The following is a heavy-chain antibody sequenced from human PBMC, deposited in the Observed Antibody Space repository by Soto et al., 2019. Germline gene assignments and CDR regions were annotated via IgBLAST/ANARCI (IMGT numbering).Heavy chain of an antibody. V-gene: IGHV3-30-3*01. CDR1: GFTFSSYA. J-gene: IGHJ6*02. Sequence: QVQLVESGGGVVQPGRSLRLSCAASGFTFSSYAMHWVRQAPGKGLEWVAVISYDGSNKYYADSVKGRFTISRDNSKNTLYLQMNGLRAEATAVYYCARVADDLAVAEYYYGMDVWGQGTTVTVSS. CDR2: ISYDGSNK. CDR3: ARVADDLAVAEYYYGMDV. D-gene: IGHD6-19*01.